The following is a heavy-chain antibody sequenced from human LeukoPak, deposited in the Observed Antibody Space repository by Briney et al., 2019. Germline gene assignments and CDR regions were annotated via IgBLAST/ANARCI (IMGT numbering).Heavy chain of an antibody. CDR3: AKDPGGGSYIISFSPD. D-gene: IGHD1-26*01. CDR2: ISGSGGST. CDR1: GFTFSNYA. J-gene: IGHJ4*02. Sequence: GGSLRLSCAASGFTFSNYAMSWVRQAPGKGLEWVSVISGSGGSTDYADSVKGRFTISRDNSKNTLYLQMNSLRAEDTAVYYCAKDPGGGSYIISFSPDWGQGTLVTVSS. V-gene: IGHV3-23*01.